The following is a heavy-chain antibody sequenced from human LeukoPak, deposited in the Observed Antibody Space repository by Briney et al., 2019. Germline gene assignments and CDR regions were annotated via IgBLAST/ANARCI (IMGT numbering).Heavy chain of an antibody. V-gene: IGHV1-18*01. Sequence: EASVKVSCKTSGFTSTTYGLSWGRQAPGQVLEWMGWTYNTYTHYAETLRDRLNMTTDTSPSTSYMELRSLRSDDTAVYYCARVGSITMVRGVIAAFDIWGQGTMVTVSS. D-gene: IGHD3-10*01. J-gene: IGHJ3*02. CDR3: ARVGSITMVRGVIAAFDI. CDR1: GFTSTTYG. CDR2: TYNTYT.